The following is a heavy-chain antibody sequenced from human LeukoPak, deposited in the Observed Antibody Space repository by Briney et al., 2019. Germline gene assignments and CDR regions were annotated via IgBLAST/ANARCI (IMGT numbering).Heavy chain of an antibody. V-gene: IGHV3-30-3*01. CDR2: ISYDGSNK. CDR3: ARAKVAVAGQIQH. D-gene: IGHD6-19*01. Sequence: GGSLRLSCAASGFTFSSYAMHWVRQVPGKGLEWVAVISYDGSNKYYADSVKGRFTISRDNSKNTLYLQMNSLRAEDTAVYYCARAKVAVAGQIQHWGQGTLVTVSS. CDR1: GFTFSSYA. J-gene: IGHJ1*01.